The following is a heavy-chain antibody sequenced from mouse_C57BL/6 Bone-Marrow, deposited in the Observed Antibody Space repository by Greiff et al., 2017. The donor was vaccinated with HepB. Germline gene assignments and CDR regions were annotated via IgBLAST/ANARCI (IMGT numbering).Heavy chain of an antibody. Sequence: GQVVESGGGLVKPGGSLKLSCAASGFTFSSYTMSWVRQTPEKRLEWVATISGGGGNTYYPDSVKGRFTISRDNAKNTLYLQMSSLRSEDTALYYCARFWANYYGSSYDYWGQGTTLTVSS. J-gene: IGHJ2*01. CDR2: ISGGGGNT. CDR3: ARFWANYYGSSYDY. CDR1: GFTFSSYT. D-gene: IGHD1-1*01. V-gene: IGHV5-9*04.